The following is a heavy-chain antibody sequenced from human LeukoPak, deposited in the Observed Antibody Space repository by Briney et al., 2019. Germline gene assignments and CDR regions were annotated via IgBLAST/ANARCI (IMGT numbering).Heavy chain of an antibody. Sequence: ASVKVSCKASGYTFTSYYMHWVRQAPGQGLEWMGIINPSGGSTSYAQKVQGRVTMTRDTSTSTVYMELSSLRSEDTAVYYCARAHLYCTNGVCLEYFQHWGQGTLVTVSS. CDR2: INPSGGST. V-gene: IGHV1-46*03. CDR3: ARAHLYCTNGVCLEYFQH. J-gene: IGHJ1*01. D-gene: IGHD2-8*01. CDR1: GYTFTSYY.